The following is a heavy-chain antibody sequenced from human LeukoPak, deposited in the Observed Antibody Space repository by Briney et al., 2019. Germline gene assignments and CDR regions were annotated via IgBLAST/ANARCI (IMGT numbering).Heavy chain of an antibody. J-gene: IGHJ4*02. CDR1: GYTFTSYG. Sequence: ASVKVSCKASGYTFTSYGISWGRQAPGQGLEWRGWISAYNGNTNYAQKLQGRVTMTTDTSTSTAYMELRSLRSDDTAVYYCARDLGRLRLGELSPLFDYWGQGTLVTVSS. D-gene: IGHD3-16*02. CDR3: ARDLGRLRLGELSPLFDY. V-gene: IGHV1-18*01. CDR2: ISAYNGNT.